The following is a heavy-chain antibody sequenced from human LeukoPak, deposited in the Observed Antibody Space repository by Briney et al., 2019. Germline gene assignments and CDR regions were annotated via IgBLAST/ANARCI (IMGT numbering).Heavy chain of an antibody. CDR2: IIPIFGTA. J-gene: IGHJ3*02. Sequence: EASVKVSCKASGGTFSSYAISWVRQAPGQGLEWMGGIIPIFGTANYAQKFQGRVTITADESTSTAYMELSSLRSEDTAVYYCARDQKTYYDFWSGYSSAFDIWGQGTMVTVSS. CDR3: ARDQKTYYDFWSGYSSAFDI. D-gene: IGHD3-3*01. CDR1: GGTFSSYA. V-gene: IGHV1-69*13.